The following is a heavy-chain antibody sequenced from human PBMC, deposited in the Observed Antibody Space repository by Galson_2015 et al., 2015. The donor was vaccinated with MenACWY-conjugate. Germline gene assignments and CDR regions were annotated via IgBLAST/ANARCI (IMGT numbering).Heavy chain of an antibody. CDR1: GYTFTSYA. CDR2: INAGNGNT. CDR3: ARDRTIFGRGYFDY. J-gene: IGHJ4*02. D-gene: IGHD3-3*01. Sequence: SVKVSCKASGYTFTSYAMHWVRQAPGQRLEWMGWINAGNGNTKYSQKFQGRVIITRDTSASTAYMELSSLRSEDTAVYYCARDRTIFGRGYFDYWGQGTLVTVSS. V-gene: IGHV1-3*01.